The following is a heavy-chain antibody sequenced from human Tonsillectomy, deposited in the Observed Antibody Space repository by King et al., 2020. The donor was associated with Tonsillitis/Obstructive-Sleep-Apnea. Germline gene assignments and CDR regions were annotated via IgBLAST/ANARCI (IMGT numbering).Heavy chain of an antibody. Sequence: EVQLVESGGGLVQPGRSLRLSCAASGFTFDHYAMHWVRQAPGKGLEWLSGITWNSGRIVYADSVKGRFTISRDNSKNSLYLQMNSLRAEDTALYYCAKGAVRFLEWLSNYFDYWGQGTLGTVSA. J-gene: IGHJ4*02. CDR1: GFTFDHYA. CDR3: AKGAVRFLEWLSNYFDY. V-gene: IGHV3-9*01. CDR2: ITWNSGRI. D-gene: IGHD3-3*01.